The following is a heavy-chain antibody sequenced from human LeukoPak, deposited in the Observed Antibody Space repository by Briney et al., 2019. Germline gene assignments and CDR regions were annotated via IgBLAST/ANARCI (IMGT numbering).Heavy chain of an antibody. Sequence: SETLSLTCTVSGGSISSSSYYWGWIRQPPGKGLEWIGTIYYSGSTYYNPSLKSRVTISLDTSKNQFSLKLSSVTAADTAVYYCARLSMGYYYYYMDVWGKGTTVTVSS. CDR2: IYYSGST. J-gene: IGHJ6*03. V-gene: IGHV4-39*07. CDR3: ARLSMGYYYYYMDV. CDR1: GGSISSSSYY.